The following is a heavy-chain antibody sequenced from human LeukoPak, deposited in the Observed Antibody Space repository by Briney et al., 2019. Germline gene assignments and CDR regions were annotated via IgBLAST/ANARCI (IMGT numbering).Heavy chain of an antibody. CDR3: ARELATTPYYFDY. D-gene: IGHD5-24*01. V-gene: IGHV1-69*13. CDR1: GGTFSSYA. J-gene: IGHJ4*02. Sequence: SVKVSSKASGGTFSSYAISWVRQAPGQGLEWMGGIIPIFGTANYAQKFQGRVTITADESTSTAYMELSSLRSEDTAVYYCARELATTPYYFDYWGQGTLVTVSS. CDR2: IIPIFGTA.